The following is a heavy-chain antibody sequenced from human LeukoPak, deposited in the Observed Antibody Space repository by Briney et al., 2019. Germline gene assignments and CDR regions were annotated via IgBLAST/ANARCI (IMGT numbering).Heavy chain of an antibody. CDR2: IYTSGST. J-gene: IGHJ4*02. V-gene: IGHV4-4*07. Sequence: SETLSLTCTVSGGSIGSYYWSWIRQPAGKGLEWIGRIYTSGSTNYNPSLKSRVTMSVDTSKNQFSLKLSSVTAADTAVYYCARVGYSSGWAYYFDYWGQGTLVTVSS. D-gene: IGHD6-19*01. CDR3: ARVGYSSGWAYYFDY. CDR1: GGSIGSYY.